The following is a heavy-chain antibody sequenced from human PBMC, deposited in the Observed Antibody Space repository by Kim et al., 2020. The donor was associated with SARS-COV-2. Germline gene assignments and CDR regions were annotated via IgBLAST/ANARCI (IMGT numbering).Heavy chain of an antibody. CDR2: ISYDGSNK. CDR1: GFTFSSYG. CDR3: AKAPRVRGVITNYFDY. D-gene: IGHD3-10*01. J-gene: IGHJ4*02. Sequence: GGSLRLSCAASGFTFSSYGMHWVRQAPGKGLEWVAVISYDGSNKYYADSVKGRFTISRDNSKNTLYLQMNSLRAEDTAVYYCAKAPRVRGVITNYFDYWGQGTLVTVSS. V-gene: IGHV3-30*18.